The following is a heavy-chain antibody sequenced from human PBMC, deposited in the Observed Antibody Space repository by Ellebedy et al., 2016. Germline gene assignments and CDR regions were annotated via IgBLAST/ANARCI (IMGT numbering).Heavy chain of an antibody. CDR3: ARAGPYQIFGVVNWDFDY. J-gene: IGHJ4*02. D-gene: IGHD3-3*01. V-gene: IGHV1-2*04. Sequence: ASVKVSCKASGYTFTAYYMHWVRQAPGQGLEWMGWINPNSGGTNYAQKFQGWVTMTRDTSISTAYMELSRLSSEDTAVYYCARAGPYQIFGVVNWDFDYWGQGTLVTVSS. CDR2: INPNSGGT. CDR1: GYTFTAYY.